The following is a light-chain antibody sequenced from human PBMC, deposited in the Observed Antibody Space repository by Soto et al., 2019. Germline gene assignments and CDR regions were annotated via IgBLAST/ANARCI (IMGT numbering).Light chain of an antibody. Sequence: EIVLTQSPATLSASPGDRATLSCSASQSVSRNLAWYQQKAGQAPRLVMYDAATRATGIPDTFSGSGSGTDFTLTISSRAPEDFAVYYCQQRGNWPLTFGQGTRLELQ. CDR3: QQRGNWPLT. CDR1: QSVSRN. V-gene: IGKV3-11*01. J-gene: IGKJ5*01. CDR2: DAA.